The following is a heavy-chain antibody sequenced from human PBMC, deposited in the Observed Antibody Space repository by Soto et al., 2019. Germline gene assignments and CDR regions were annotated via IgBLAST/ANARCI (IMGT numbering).Heavy chain of an antibody. D-gene: IGHD2-21*02. CDR3: ARDYGGNSEYFYYYGMDV. Sequence: EWVSSISSSSSYIYYADSVKGRFTISRDNAKNSLYLQMNSLRAEDTAVYYCARDYGGNSEYFYYYGMDVWGQGTTVTVSS. V-gene: IGHV3-21*01. J-gene: IGHJ6*02. CDR2: ISSSSSYI.